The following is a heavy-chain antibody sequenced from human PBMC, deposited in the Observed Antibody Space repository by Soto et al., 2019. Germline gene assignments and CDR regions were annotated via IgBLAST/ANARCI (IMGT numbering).Heavy chain of an antibody. J-gene: IGHJ5*02. CDR3: ARVNRGGTYYDFWSGDSNWFDL. CDR2: INPNSGGT. V-gene: IGHV1-2*04. CDR1: GYTFTGYY. Sequence: ASVKVSCKASGYTFTGYYMHWVRQAPGQGLEWMGWINPNSGGTNYAQKFQGWVTMTRDTSISTAYMELSRLRSDDTAVYYCARVNRGGTYYDFWSGDSNWFDLWGQGTLVTVSS. D-gene: IGHD3-3*01.